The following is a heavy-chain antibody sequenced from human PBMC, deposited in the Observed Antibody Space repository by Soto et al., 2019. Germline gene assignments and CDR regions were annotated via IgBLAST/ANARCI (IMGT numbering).Heavy chain of an antibody. CDR3: TRETVAGITGLDY. J-gene: IGHJ4*02. V-gene: IGHV3-23*01. CDR1: GFNVGAFA. D-gene: IGHD1-20*01. Sequence: GGSLRLSCAASGFNVGAFAANWVRQAPGKGLEWVSGISVSDAFIYYADSVRGRFSISRDASENILYLQMNSLRVDGTALYYCTRETVAGITGLDYWGPGTLVTV. CDR2: ISVSDAFI.